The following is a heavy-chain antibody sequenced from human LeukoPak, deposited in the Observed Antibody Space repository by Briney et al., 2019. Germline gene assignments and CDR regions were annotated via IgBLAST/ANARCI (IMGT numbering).Heavy chain of an antibody. J-gene: IGHJ1*01. D-gene: IGHD2-2*01. CDR1: SDSISSSY. V-gene: IGHV4-59*01. CDR2: IYYSGST. CDR3: ARGYCSSTICFQYFHH. Sequence: SETLSLTCIVSSDSISSSYWSWIRQPPGKGLEWIGYIYYSGSTNYNPSLKSRVAISVDTSKNQFSLKLNSVPAADTPVYYCARGYCSSTICFQYFHHWGQGTLVTVSS.